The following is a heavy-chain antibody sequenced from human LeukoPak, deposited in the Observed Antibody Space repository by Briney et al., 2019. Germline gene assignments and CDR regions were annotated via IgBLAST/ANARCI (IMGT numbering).Heavy chain of an antibody. Sequence: ASVKVSCKASGYTFTSYDINWVRQATGQGLEWMGWMNPNSGNTGYAQKFQGRVTKTRNTSISTAYMELSSLRSEDTAVYYCARSPKGELRDSGYDHGFDYWGQGTLVTVSS. J-gene: IGHJ4*02. CDR1: GYTFTSYD. CDR2: MNPNSGNT. CDR3: ARSPKGELRDSGYDHGFDY. V-gene: IGHV1-8*01. D-gene: IGHD5-12*01.